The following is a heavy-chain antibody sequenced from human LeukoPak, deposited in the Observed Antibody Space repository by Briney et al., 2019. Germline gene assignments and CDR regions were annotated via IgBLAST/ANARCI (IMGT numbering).Heavy chain of an antibody. D-gene: IGHD3-10*01. V-gene: IGHV1-69*05. CDR2: IIPIFGTA. J-gene: IGHJ6*03. CDR3: ARGELENYYYYMDV. Sequence: ASVKVSCKASGGTFSSYAISWVRQAPGQGLEWMGGIIPIFGTANYAKKFQGRVTITTDESTSTAYMELSSLRSEDTAVYYCARGELENYYYYMDVWGKGTTVTVSS. CDR1: GGTFSSYA.